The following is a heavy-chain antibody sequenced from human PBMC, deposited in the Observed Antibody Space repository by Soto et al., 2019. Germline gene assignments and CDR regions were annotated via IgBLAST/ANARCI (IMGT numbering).Heavy chain of an antibody. Sequence: PGGSLRLSCAASGFTFSSYAMHWVRQAPGRGLEYVSAISSNGGSTYYANSVKGRFTISRDNSKNTLYLQMGSLRAEDMAVYYCARGYCSGGSCGRGYWGQGTLVTVSS. CDR2: ISSNGGST. V-gene: IGHV3-64*01. J-gene: IGHJ4*02. D-gene: IGHD2-15*01. CDR1: GFTFSSYA. CDR3: ARGYCSGGSCGRGY.